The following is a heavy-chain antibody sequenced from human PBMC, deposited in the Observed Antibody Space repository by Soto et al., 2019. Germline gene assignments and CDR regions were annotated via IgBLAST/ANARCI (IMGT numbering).Heavy chain of an antibody. V-gene: IGHV3-30*18. J-gene: IGHJ6*02. CDR1: GFTSSSYG. D-gene: IGHD6-13*01. Sequence: QVQLVESGGGVVQPGRSLRLSCAASGFTSSSYGMHWVRQAPGKGLEWVASKSSDGSSEDYVDSVKGRFTVSRDNSKNTLYLQMNSLRAEDTAVYFCAKGREQQLVRIGLDVWGQGTTVTVSS. CDR2: KSSDGSSE. CDR3: AKGREQQLVRIGLDV.